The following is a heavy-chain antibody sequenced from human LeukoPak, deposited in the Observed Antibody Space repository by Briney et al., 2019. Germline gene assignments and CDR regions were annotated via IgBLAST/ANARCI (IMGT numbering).Heavy chain of an antibody. CDR3: ANPITMVRGVTDAFDI. CDR1: RFSFISYG. D-gene: IGHD3-10*01. CDR2: IRSDGSNK. V-gene: IGHV3-30*02. Sequence: GGSLRLSCAASRFSFISYGMYWVRQAPGKGLEWVAFIRSDGSNKNYVDSVKGRFAISRDNSKNTLFLQMNSLRAEDTAVYYCANPITMVRGVTDAFDIWGQGTMVTVSS. J-gene: IGHJ3*02.